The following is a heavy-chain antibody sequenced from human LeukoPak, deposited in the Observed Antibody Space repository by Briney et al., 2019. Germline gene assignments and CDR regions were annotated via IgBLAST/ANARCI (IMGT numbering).Heavy chain of an antibody. D-gene: IGHD3-10*01. Sequence: SETLSLTCAVSGGSISSGGYSWSWLRQPPGKGLEWIGYIYHSGSTYYNPSLKSRVTISVGRSKNQFSLKLNSVTAADTAVYYCAREFGARFDYWGQGTLVTVSS. CDR1: GGSISSGGYS. CDR2: IYHSGST. J-gene: IGHJ4*02. V-gene: IGHV4-30-2*01. CDR3: AREFGARFDY.